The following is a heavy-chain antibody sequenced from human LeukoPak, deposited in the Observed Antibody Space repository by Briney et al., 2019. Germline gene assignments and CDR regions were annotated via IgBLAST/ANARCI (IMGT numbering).Heavy chain of an antibody. J-gene: IGHJ6*02. CDR1: GGSISSYY. Sequence: SETLSLTCTVSGGSISSYYWSWIRQPAGKGLEWIGRIYTSGSTNYNPSLKSRVTISVDTSKNQFSLKLSSVTAADTAVYYCARGNRWLLDYYYYGMDVWGQGTTVTVSS. CDR3: ARGNRWLLDYYYYGMDV. CDR2: IYTSGST. D-gene: IGHD5-12*01. V-gene: IGHV4-4*07.